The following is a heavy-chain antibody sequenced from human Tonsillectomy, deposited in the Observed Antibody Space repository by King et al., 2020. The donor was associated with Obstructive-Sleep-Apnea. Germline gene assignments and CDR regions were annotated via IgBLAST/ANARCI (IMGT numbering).Heavy chain of an antibody. Sequence: VQLQESGPGLVKPSEILSLTCTVSGGAVSTYYWSWIRQPPGKGLEWIGYIYYSGSTNYNRSLKSRVTISLDTPNNQVSLKLSSVTAADTAVYYCARVDCSGGSCYPWYWGQGTLVTVSS. CDR2: IYYSGST. V-gene: IGHV4-59*02. J-gene: IGHJ4*02. CDR3: ARVDCSGGSCYPWY. CDR1: GGAVSTYY. D-gene: IGHD2-15*01.